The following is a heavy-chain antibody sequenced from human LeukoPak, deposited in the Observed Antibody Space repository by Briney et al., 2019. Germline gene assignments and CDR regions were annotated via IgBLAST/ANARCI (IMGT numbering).Heavy chain of an antibody. CDR3: ARTRSSGCLTFDY. Sequence: GGSLRLSCAASEFTFSSYSMNWVRQAPGKGLEWVSYITNSGNSKSYADSVKGRFTISRDNTKNSLYLQMNGLRAEDTAVYYCARTRSSGCLTFDYWGQGILVTVSS. D-gene: IGHD3-22*01. V-gene: IGHV3-48*01. CDR1: EFTFSSYS. J-gene: IGHJ4*02. CDR2: ITNSGNSK.